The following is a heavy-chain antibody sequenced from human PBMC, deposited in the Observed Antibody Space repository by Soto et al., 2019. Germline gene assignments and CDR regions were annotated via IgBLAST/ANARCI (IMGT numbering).Heavy chain of an antibody. CDR1: GWSFSGYY. CDR2: INHSGST. J-gene: IGHJ4*02. Sequence: PSETLSLTCAFYGWSFSGYYWSWIRQPPGKGLEWIGEINHSGSTNYNPSLKSRVTISVDTSKNQFSLKLSSVTAADTAVYYCAGRRVATTFLNYFDYWGQGTLVTVSS. CDR3: AGRRVATTFLNYFDY. V-gene: IGHV4-34*01. D-gene: IGHD5-12*01.